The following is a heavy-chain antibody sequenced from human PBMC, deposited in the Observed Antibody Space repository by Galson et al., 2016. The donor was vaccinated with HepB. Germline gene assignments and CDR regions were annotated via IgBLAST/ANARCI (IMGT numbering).Heavy chain of an antibody. V-gene: IGHV3-64D*06. J-gene: IGHJ6*02. D-gene: IGHD1-26*01. CDR1: GFTFRNYG. Sequence: SLRLSCAASGFTFRNYGMHWVRQAPGRGLEYVSGISSNGRSTYYADSVKVRFTVSRDNSKNTLYLQMSSLRADDTAVYYCVKREDPIVGVVGWAYVMDVWGQGTTVTVSS. CDR3: VKREDPIVGVVGWAYVMDV. CDR2: ISSNGRST.